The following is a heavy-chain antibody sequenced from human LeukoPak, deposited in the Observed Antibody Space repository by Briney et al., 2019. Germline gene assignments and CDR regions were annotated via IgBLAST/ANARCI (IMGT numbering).Heavy chain of an antibody. J-gene: IGHJ4*02. V-gene: IGHV4-59*08. Sequence: PGGSLRLSCEVSGFTVSSKQMTWIRQSPGKGLEWVGYVYYSGSATYNPSLKSRVTISVETSKNQFSLSLNSVTAADTAVYYCARLSYTSGWYEVDYWGQGTLVTVSS. D-gene: IGHD6-19*01. CDR1: GFTVSSKQ. CDR3: ARLSYTSGWYEVDY. CDR2: VYYSGSA.